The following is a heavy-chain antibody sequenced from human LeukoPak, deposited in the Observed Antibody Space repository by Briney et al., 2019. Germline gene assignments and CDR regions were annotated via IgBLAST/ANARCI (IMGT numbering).Heavy chain of an antibody. V-gene: IGHV4-59*01. D-gene: IGHD5-12*01. Sequence: SETLSLTCTVSGGSISSYYWSWIRQPPGKGLERIGYIYYSGSTNYNPSLKSRVTISVDTSKNQFSLKLSSVTAADTAVYYCARDLSGSIYFDYWGQGTLVTVSS. CDR1: GGSISSYY. J-gene: IGHJ4*02. CDR3: ARDLSGSIYFDY. CDR2: IYYSGST.